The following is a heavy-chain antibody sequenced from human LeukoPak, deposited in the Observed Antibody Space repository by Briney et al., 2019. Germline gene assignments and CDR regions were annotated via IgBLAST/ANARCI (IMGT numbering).Heavy chain of an antibody. CDR1: GFTFSTYN. J-gene: IGHJ4*02. D-gene: IGHD4-17*01. CDR2: ISGTSRSTYI. CDR3: ARPSINDYGDFGY. V-gene: IGHV3-21*01. Sequence: PGGSLRLSCAASGFTFSTYNMHWVRQAPGKRLEWVSSISGTSRSTYIYYADSVKGRFTISRDNAENSLYLQMNSLRAEDTAAYYCARPSINDYGDFGYWGQGTLVTVSS.